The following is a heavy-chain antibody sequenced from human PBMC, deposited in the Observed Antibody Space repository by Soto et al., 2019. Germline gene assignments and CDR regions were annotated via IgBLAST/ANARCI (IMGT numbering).Heavy chain of an antibody. D-gene: IGHD2-21*01. CDR2: ISNDGRNK. Sequence: QVQLVESGGGVVQPGRSLRLSCAASGFIFSSYSMHWVRQAPGKGLEWVAIISNDGRNKYYVDSVKGRFTISRDNSNNTLSLQMNSLRAEDTAVYYCARDQFLDAFDIWGKGTMVTVSA. CDR3: ARDQFLDAFDI. V-gene: IGHV3-30*04. CDR1: GFIFSSYS. J-gene: IGHJ3*02.